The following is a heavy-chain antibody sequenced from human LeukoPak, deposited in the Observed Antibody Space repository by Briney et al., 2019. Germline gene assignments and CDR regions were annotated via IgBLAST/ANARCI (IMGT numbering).Heavy chain of an antibody. CDR1: GFSFSSYS. D-gene: IGHD6-13*01. Sequence: GGSLRLSCAAPGFSFSSYSMSWVRQAPGKGLEWLSYIASNISTTYYADSVKGRFTISRDNSKNTLYLQMNSLRAEDTAVYYCARGAEGIWAAAGNYFDYWGQGTLVTVSS. V-gene: IGHV3-48*01. CDR3: ARGAEGIWAAAGNYFDY. J-gene: IGHJ4*02. CDR2: IASNISTT.